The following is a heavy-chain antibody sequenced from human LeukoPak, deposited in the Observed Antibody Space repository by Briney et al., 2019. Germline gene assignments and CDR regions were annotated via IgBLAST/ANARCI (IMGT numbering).Heavy chain of an antibody. CDR3: ARAGDRSGYSDY. D-gene: IGHD3-22*01. CDR1: GGSVTSGIYY. Sequence: SETLSLTCTVSGGSVTSGIYYWSWIRQPPGKELEWIGYISYRGNTNYNPSLKSRVTISVDTSKNQCSLKLSSVTAADTAVYYCARAGDRSGYSDYWGQGTLVTVSS. J-gene: IGHJ4*02. V-gene: IGHV4-61*01. CDR2: ISYRGNT.